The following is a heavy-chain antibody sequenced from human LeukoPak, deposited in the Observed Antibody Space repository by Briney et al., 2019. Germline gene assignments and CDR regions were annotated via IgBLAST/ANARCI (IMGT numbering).Heavy chain of an antibody. CDR2: IYYSGST. D-gene: IGHD3-22*01. V-gene: IGHV4-39*07. Sequence: SSETLSLTCTVSGGSISSSSYYWGWIRQPPGKGLEWIGSIYYSGSTNYNPSLKSRVTISVDTSKNQFSLRLSSVTAADTAVYYCARGRLGDGGYQYESAFDIWGQGTMVTVSS. J-gene: IGHJ3*02. CDR3: ARGRLGDGGYQYESAFDI. CDR1: GGSISSSSYY.